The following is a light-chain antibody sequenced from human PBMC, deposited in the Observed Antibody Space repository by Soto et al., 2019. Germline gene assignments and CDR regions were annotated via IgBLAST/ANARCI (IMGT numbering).Light chain of an antibody. V-gene: IGKV1-39*01. J-gene: IGKJ1*01. CDR3: QQSFTTHWT. CDR1: QDIRNY. CDR2: GAS. Sequence: DIQMTQSPSSLSPSVGDKVTITCRASQDIRNYLNWYQQKPGKAPKVLIFGASSLYTGVPKRFSGSGFGTEFTLTISGLQPEDFATYFCQQSFTTHWTFGQGTKVDIK.